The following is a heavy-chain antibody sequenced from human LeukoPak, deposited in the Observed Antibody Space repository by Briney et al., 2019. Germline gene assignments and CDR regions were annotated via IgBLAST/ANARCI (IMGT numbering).Heavy chain of an antibody. CDR3: AKLGNYDLMIDY. J-gene: IGHJ4*02. D-gene: IGHD3-3*01. Sequence: SETLSLTCTVSGGSISSSSYYWGWIRQPPGKGLEWIGSIYYSGNTYYNPSLKSRVTISVDTSKNQFSLKLSSVTAADTAVYYCAKLGNYDLMIDYWGQGTLVTVSS. V-gene: IGHV4-39*07. CDR1: GGSISSSSYY. CDR2: IYYSGNT.